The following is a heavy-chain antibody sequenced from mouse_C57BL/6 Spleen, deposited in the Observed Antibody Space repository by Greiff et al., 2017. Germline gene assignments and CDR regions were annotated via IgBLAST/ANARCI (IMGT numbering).Heavy chain of an antibody. CDR2: INYDGSST. CDR1: GFTFSDYY. D-gene: IGHD1-1*01. Sequence: DVKLVESEGGLVQPGSSMKLSCTASGFTFSDYYMAWVRQVPEKGLELVANINYDGSSTYYLDSLKSRFIISRDNAKNILYLQMSSLKSEDTATYYCARGRYYGSGDWFAYWGQGTLVTVSA. J-gene: IGHJ3*01. CDR3: ARGRYYGSGDWFAY. V-gene: IGHV5-16*01.